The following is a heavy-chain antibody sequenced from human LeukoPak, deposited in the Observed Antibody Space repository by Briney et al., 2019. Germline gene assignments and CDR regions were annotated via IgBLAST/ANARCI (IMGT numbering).Heavy chain of an antibody. CDR2: VYQSGTT. J-gene: IGHJ4*02. CDR3: ARRGGSLGYFDH. D-gene: IGHD1-26*01. Sequence: PSETLSLTCTVSSGSISTFYWSWIRQPPGKGLEWIGYVYQSGTTSYNPSLKRRVTISADTSKNQFSLRVTSVTAADTAVYYCARRGGSLGYFDHWGQGTLVTVSS. CDR1: SGSISTFY. V-gene: IGHV4-59*08.